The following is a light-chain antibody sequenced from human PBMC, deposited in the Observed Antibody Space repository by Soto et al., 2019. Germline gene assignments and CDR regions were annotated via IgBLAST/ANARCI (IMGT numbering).Light chain of an antibody. J-gene: IGKJ1*01. CDR3: QQYYNWPPWT. CDR1: QSVSSN. Sequence: EIVMTQSPATLSVSPGERATLSCRASQSVSSNLAWYQQKPGQAPRLLIYGASTRATGIPVRFSGSVSGTAFTLTISSLQSEDFAVYYCQQYYNWPPWTFGQGTKVDIK. V-gene: IGKV3-15*01. CDR2: GAS.